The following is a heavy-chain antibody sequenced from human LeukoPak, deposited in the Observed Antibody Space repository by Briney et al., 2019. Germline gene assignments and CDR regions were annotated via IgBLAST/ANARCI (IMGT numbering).Heavy chain of an antibody. CDR2: IYYSGST. J-gene: IGHJ5*02. Sequence: PSETLPLTCTVSGGSISSGDYYWSWIRQPPGKGLEWIGYIYYSGSTYYNPSLKSRVTTSVDKSKNQFSLKLSSVTAADTAVYYCARDRAGGWFDPWGQGTLVTVSS. D-gene: IGHD3-16*01. CDR3: ARDRAGGWFDP. CDR1: GGSISSGDYY. V-gene: IGHV4-30-4*01.